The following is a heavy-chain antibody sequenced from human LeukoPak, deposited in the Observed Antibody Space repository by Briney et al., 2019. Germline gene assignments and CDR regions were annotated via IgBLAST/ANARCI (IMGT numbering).Heavy chain of an antibody. CDR2: ISGFGGST. V-gene: IGHV3-23*01. CDR3: ARRSGSSWSSFDY. Sequence: GGSLRLSCAASGFTFNNYAMNWVRQAPGKGLEWVSGISGFGGSTYYAPSVKGRLTISRDNFGNMLYLHLDSLRVEDTAIYYCARRSGSSWSSFDYWGQGALVTVS. CDR1: GFTFNNYA. J-gene: IGHJ4*02. D-gene: IGHD6-13*01.